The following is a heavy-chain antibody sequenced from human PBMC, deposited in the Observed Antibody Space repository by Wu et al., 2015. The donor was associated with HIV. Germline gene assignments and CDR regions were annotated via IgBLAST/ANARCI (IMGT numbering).Heavy chain of an antibody. CDR3: ARELAYCVGDTCPLFFY. J-gene: IGHJ1*01. D-gene: IGHD2-21*01. Sequence: QVQLVQSGAEVKKPGASVKVSCKASGYTFTSYGISWVRQAPGQGLEWMGWINPKTGGTSYAQKFHGRVIMTTDTSISTAYMELHSLRSDDGALYFCARELAYCVGDTCPLFFYWGQGTLVTVSS. CDR1: GYTFTSYG. V-gene: IGHV1-2*02. CDR2: INPKTGGT.